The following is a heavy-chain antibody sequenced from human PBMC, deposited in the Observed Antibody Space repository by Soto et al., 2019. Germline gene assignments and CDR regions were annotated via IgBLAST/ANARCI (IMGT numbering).Heavy chain of an antibody. J-gene: IGHJ4*02. V-gene: IGHV5-51*01. CDR2: IHPRDSDI. CDR3: AQLYYSNGGSFYSFDY. Sequence: PGESLKISCTGSGYTFTDYWIGWVRQMPGKGLEWRGIIHPRDSDIRYSPSFEGHITFSVDKSISTNYLKWSSLKASDTAMYYCAQLYYSNGGSFYSFDYWCQGGLLTVSS. CDR1: GYTFTDYW. D-gene: IGHD3-10*01.